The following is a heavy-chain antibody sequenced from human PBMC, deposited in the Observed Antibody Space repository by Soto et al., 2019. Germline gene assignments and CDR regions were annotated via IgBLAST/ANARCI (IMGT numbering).Heavy chain of an antibody. D-gene: IGHD5-18*01. J-gene: IGHJ4*02. CDR2: ISSNGGST. CDR3: VKIGEVDTAMATSSYFDY. CDR1: GFTFSSYA. V-gene: IGHV3-64D*06. Sequence: GGSLRLSCSASGFTFSSYAMHWVRQAPGKGLEYVSAISSNGGSTYYADSVKGRFTISRDNSKNTLYLQMSSLRAEDTAVYYCVKIGEVDTAMATSSYFDYWGQGTLVTVSS.